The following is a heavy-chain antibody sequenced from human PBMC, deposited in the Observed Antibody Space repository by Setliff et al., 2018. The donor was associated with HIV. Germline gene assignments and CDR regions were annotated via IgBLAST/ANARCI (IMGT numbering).Heavy chain of an antibody. J-gene: IGHJ4*02. CDR2: ISSDSTDI. D-gene: IGHD3-22*01. CDR3: AREDVYYYDSEGYYLLEY. CDR1: GFTFSSYT. Sequence: GGSLRLSCAASGFTFSSYTMNWARQAPGKGLEWVSSISSDSTDIYYADSMKGRFTISRDNAKNSLYLQMSSLGAEDTAVYYCAREDVYYYDSEGYYLLEYWGQGTPVTVSS. V-gene: IGHV3-21*01.